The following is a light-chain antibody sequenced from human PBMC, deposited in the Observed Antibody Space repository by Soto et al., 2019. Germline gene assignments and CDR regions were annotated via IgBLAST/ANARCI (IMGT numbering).Light chain of an antibody. V-gene: IGKV3-15*01. CDR2: GAS. J-gene: IGKJ2*01. CDR1: QSVSSN. CDR3: QQYNKWPYT. Sequence: EIVMTQSPATLSVSPWERATLSCRASQSVSSNLAWYQQKPGQAPRLLIYGASTRATGIPARFSDSGSGTEFTLTISSVQSEDFAFYYCQQYNKWPYTFGQGTKLEIK.